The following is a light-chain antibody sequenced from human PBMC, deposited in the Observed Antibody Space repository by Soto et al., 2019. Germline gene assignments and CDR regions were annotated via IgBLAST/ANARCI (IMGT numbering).Light chain of an antibody. J-gene: IGKJ1*01. V-gene: IGKV3-20*01. CDR3: QQYGNSRGT. CDR1: QSVSTSY. CDR2: GAS. Sequence: EIVMTQSPATLSVSPGDRATLSYRASQSVSTSYLAWYQQKPGQAPRLLIYGASSRATGIPDRFSGSGSGTDFTLTISGLEPEDFAVYYCQQYGNSRGTFGQGTKVEIK.